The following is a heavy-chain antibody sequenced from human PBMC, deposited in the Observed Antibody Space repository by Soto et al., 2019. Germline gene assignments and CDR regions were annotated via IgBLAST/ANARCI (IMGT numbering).Heavy chain of an antibody. J-gene: IGHJ4*02. CDR3: AKGLDRASLDC. D-gene: IGHD1-1*01. CDR1: GFTFSTHT. Sequence: EVQLLESGGTLVQPGGSLRLSCVASGFTFSTHTMNWVRQAPGKGLEWVSRLTADSDDTSYADSIKGRFTISRDNSKNTLYLQMNSLRAEDTAIYYCAKGLDRASLDCWGQGALVTVSS. CDR2: LTADSDDT. V-gene: IGHV3-23*01.